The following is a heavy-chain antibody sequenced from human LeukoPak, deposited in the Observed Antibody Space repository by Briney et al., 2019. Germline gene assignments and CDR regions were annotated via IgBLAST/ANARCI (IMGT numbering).Heavy chain of an antibody. J-gene: IGHJ5*02. CDR1: GGSFSGYY. Sequence: SETLSLTCAVYGGSFSGYYWSWIRQPPGKGLEWIGEINHSGSTNYNPSLKSRVTISVDTSKNQFSLKLSSVTAADTAVYYCVREWCSGGSCQNWFDPWGQGTLVTVSS. D-gene: IGHD2-15*01. CDR3: VREWCSGGSCQNWFDP. CDR2: INHSGST. V-gene: IGHV4-34*01.